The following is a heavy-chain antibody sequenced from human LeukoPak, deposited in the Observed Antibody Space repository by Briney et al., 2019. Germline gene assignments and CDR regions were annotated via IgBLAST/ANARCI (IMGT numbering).Heavy chain of an antibody. D-gene: IGHD3-10*01. CDR2: ISPRTGGI. Sequence: GASVKVSCKASGYTFTSYYMNWVRQAPGQGLEWMGWISPRTGGINYAQKFQDRVTMTTDTSISTAYLELTRLMSDDTAVYYCASGVSYYGSGSYVDYWGQGTLVTVSS. J-gene: IGHJ4*02. V-gene: IGHV1-2*02. CDR1: GYTFTSYY. CDR3: ASGVSYYGSGSYVDY.